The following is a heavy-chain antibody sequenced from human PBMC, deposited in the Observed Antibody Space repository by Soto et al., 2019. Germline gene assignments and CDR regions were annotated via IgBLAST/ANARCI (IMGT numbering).Heavy chain of an antibody. D-gene: IGHD3-3*01. CDR3: ARVSGITIFGVVIPRGMDV. Sequence: SETLSLTCAVYGGSFSGYYWSWIRQPPGKGLEWIGEINHSGSTNYNPSLKSRVTISVDTSKNQFSLKLSSVTAADTAVYYCARVSGITIFGVVIPRGMDVWGQGTTVTSP. CDR2: INHSGST. J-gene: IGHJ6*02. CDR1: GGSFSGYY. V-gene: IGHV4-34*01.